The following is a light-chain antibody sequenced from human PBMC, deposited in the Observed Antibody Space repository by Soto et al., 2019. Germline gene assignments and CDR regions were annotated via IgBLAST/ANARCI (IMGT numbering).Light chain of an antibody. CDR3: QQYNSYPYT. J-gene: IGKJ2*01. Sequence: DIQMTQSPSTLSASVGDRVTITCRASQSISSWLAWYQQKPGKAPKILIYDAVSLESGVPSRFSGSGSGTEFTLTISSLQPDDFATYYCQQYNSYPYTFGQGTKLEIK. V-gene: IGKV1-5*01. CDR1: QSISSW. CDR2: DAV.